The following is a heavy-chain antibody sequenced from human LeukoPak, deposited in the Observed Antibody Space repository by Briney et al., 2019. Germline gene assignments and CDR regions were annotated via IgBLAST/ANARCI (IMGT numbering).Heavy chain of an antibody. D-gene: IGHD3-22*01. CDR3: ASRGYDSSGYYQAYFDY. CDR1: GFTFDDYG. V-gene: IGHV3-20*04. Sequence: PGGSLRLSCAASGFTFDDYGMSWVRQVPGKGLEWVSGINWNGGTTGYADSVKGRFTISRDNAKNSLYLQMNSLRAEDTAFYYCASRGYDSSGYYQAYFDYWGQGTLVTVSS. CDR2: INWNGGTT. J-gene: IGHJ4*02.